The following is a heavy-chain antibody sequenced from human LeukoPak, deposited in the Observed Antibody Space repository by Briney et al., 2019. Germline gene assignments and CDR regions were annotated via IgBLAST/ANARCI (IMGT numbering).Heavy chain of an antibody. CDR2: IYSGGST. V-gene: IGHV3-66*01. Sequence: GGSLRLSCAASGFTVSSNYVSWVRQAPGKGLEWVSVIYSGGSTYYADSVKGRFTISRDNSKNTLYLQMNSLRAEDTAVYYCARDPGARYSSGWYCLDYWGQGTLVTASS. D-gene: IGHD6-19*01. CDR3: ARDPGARYSSGWYCLDY. CDR1: GFTVSSNY. J-gene: IGHJ4*02.